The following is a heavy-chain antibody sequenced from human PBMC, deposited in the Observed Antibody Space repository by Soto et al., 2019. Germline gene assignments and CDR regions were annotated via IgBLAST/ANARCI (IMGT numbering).Heavy chain of an antibody. V-gene: IGHV4-34*01. J-gene: IGHJ4*02. CDR1: GGSFSGYY. CDR3: ARGRRWDWLLFLLFDY. Sequence: SETLSLTCAVYGGSFSGYYWSWIRQPPGKGLEWIGEINHSGSTNYNPSLKSRVTISVDTSKNQFSLKLSSVTAADTAVYYCARGRRWDWLLFLLFDYWGQGTLVTVSS. CDR2: INHSGST. D-gene: IGHD3-9*01.